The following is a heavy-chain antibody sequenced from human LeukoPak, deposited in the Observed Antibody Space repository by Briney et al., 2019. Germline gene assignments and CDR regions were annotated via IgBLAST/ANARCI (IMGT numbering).Heavy chain of an antibody. CDR1: GFTVSSNF. J-gene: IGHJ4*02. CDR3: ARGVVGYSYGFDY. V-gene: IGHV3-53*04. CDR2: IYSGGST. Sequence: HPGGSLRLSCAASGFTVSSNFMSWVRQAPGKRLEWVSAIYSGGSTYYADSVKGRFTISRHNSENTLYLQMNSLRGEDTAVYYCARGVVGYSYGFDYWGQGTLVTVSS. D-gene: IGHD5-18*01.